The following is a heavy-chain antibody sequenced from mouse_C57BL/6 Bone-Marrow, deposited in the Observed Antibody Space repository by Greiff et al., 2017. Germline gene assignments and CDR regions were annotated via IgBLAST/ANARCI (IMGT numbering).Heavy chain of an antibody. CDR2: IYPRDGST. Sequence: VKLVESGPELVKPGASVKLSCKASGYTFTSYDINWVKQRPGQGLEWIGWIYPRDGSTKYNEKFKGKATLTVDTSSSTAYMEPHSLTSEDSAVYFCARDYCSSYWYFDVWGTGTTVTVSS. CDR3: ARDYCSSYWYFDV. CDR1: GYTFTSYD. V-gene: IGHV1-85*01. J-gene: IGHJ1*03. D-gene: IGHD1-1*01.